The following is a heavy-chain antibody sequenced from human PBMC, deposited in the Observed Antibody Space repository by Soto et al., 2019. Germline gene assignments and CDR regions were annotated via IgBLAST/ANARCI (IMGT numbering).Heavy chain of an antibody. CDR3: ATSTDYGDYGWTFDY. CDR2: IYYSGST. D-gene: IGHD4-17*01. Sequence: SETLSLTCTVSGGSISSYYWSWIRQPPGKGLEWIGYIYYSGSTNYNPSLKSRVTISVDTSKNQFSPKLSSVTAADTAVYYCATSTDYGDYGWTFDYWGQGTLVTVSS. J-gene: IGHJ4*02. CDR1: GGSISSYY. V-gene: IGHV4-59*01.